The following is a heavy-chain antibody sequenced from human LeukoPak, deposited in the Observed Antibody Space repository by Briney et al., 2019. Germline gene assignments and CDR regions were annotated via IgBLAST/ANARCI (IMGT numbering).Heavy chain of an antibody. CDR2: IYHSGST. V-gene: IGHV4-30-2*01. D-gene: IGHD1-26*01. J-gene: IGHJ4*02. Sequence: SQTLSLTCTVSGGSISSGGYYWSWIRQPPGKGLEWIGYIYHSGSTYYNPSLKSRVTISVDRSKNQFSLKLSSVTAADTAVYYCARGGTIVGADYWGQGTLVTVSS. CDR3: ARGGTIVGADY. CDR1: GGSISSGGYY.